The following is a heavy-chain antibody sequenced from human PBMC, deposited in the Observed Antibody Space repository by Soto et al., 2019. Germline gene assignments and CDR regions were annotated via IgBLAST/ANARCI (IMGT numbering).Heavy chain of an antibody. Sequence: QVRLQESGPGLVKPSETLSLTCTVSGGSISTYYWSWIRQPPGKGLEWIGYMYKTGNTIYNPSLKRRVTISVDTSKNQFSLKLNSVTAADTAVYYCARDLWGYCGADCSPLDVWGQGTTVTVSS. CDR3: ARDLWGYCGADCSPLDV. CDR2: MYKTGNT. CDR1: GGSISTYY. V-gene: IGHV4-59*01. J-gene: IGHJ6*02. D-gene: IGHD2-21*02.